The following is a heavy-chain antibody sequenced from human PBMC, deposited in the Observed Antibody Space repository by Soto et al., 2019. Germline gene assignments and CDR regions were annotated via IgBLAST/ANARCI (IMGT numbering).Heavy chain of an antibody. CDR1: GFSLSTSGMC. CDR3: ARILGHHAYGMDV. J-gene: IGHJ6*02. Sequence: SGPTRVNPTQTLTLTCTFSGFSLSTSGMCVSWIRQPPGKALEWLALIDWDEDKYYSTSLKTRLTISKDTSKNQVVLTMTNMNSVDTATYYCARILGHHAYGMDVWGQGTTVTVSS. CDR2: IDWDEDK. V-gene: IGHV2-70*01.